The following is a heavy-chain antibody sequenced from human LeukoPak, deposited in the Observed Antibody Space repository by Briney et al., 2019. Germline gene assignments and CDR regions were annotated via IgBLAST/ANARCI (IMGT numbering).Heavy chain of an antibody. V-gene: IGHV3-21*01. Sequence: GGSLRLSCAASGFTFSSYSMNWVRQAPGKGLEWVSSISSSSSYIYYAESVKGRFTISRDNAKNSLYLQMNSLRAEDTAVYYCARAFDYWGQGTLVTVSS. J-gene: IGHJ4*02. CDR1: GFTFSSYS. CDR3: ARAFDY. CDR2: ISSSSSYI.